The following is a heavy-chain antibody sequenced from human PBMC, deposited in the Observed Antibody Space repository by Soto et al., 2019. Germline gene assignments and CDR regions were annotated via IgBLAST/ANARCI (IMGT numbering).Heavy chain of an antibody. D-gene: IGHD6-13*01. J-gene: IGHJ4*02. Sequence: SXTLSLACTVSGGSISSGGYYWSWIRQHPGKVLELIGYIYYSGSTYYNPSLKSRVTISVDTSKNQFSLKLSSVTAADTAVYYCAILTGYNNSWGQGTLVTVSS. V-gene: IGHV4-31*03. CDR1: GGSISSGGYY. CDR2: IYYSGST. CDR3: AILTGYNNS.